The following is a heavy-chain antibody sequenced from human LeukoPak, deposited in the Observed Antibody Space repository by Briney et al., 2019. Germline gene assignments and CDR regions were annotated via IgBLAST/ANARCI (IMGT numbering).Heavy chain of an antibody. V-gene: IGHV3-21*01. CDR3: ARATYFVGDAFDI. CDR2: ISSSSSYI. CDR1: GFTFSSYS. D-gene: IGHD2/OR15-2a*01. J-gene: IGHJ3*02. Sequence: PGGSLRLSCAASGFTFSSYSMNWVRQAPGKGLEWVSSISSSSSYIYYADSVKGRFTISRDNAKNSLYLQMNSLRAEDTAVYYCARATYFVGDAFDIWGQGTMVTVSS.